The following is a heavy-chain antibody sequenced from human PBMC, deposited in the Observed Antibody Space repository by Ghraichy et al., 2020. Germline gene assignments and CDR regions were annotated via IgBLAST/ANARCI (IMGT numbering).Heavy chain of an antibody. CDR2: IKQDGSEK. CDR3: AKEILPGYFDY. J-gene: IGHJ4*02. V-gene: IGHV3-7*01. CDR1: GFTLSNYW. Sequence: GGSLRLSCTASGFTLSNYWMGWVRQAPGKGLEWVANIKQDGSEKHYVGSVEGRFTISRDNAKNSVYLQMNSLRAEDTAVYYCAKEILPGYFDYWGQGTLVTVSS.